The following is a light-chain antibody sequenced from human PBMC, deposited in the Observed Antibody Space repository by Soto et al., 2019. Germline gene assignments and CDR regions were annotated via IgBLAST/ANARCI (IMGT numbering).Light chain of an antibody. CDR2: GAS. V-gene: IGKV3-15*01. CDR3: QQYNNWPPDRT. Sequence: EIVMTQSPATLSVSPGERATLSCRASQSVSSNLAWYQQKPGQAPRLLIYGASTRATGIPARFTGSGSGTELTLTISSLQSEDFAIYFFQQYNNWPPDRTFGQGTKVEIK. J-gene: IGKJ1*01. CDR1: QSVSSN.